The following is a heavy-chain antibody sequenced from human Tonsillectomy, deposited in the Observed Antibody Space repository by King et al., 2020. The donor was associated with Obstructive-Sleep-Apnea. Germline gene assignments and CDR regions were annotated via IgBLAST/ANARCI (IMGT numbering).Heavy chain of an antibody. CDR1: GGSISSFY. Sequence: VQLQESGPGLVKPSETLSLTCTVSGGSISSFYWSWNRQPAGKGLEWIGRLYTSGSTNYNPSLKSRVTMSVDTSKNQFSLKLTSVTAADTAVYYCARSSSWEIDYWGQGTLVTVSS. CDR2: LYTSGST. J-gene: IGHJ4*02. D-gene: IGHD6-13*01. V-gene: IGHV4-4*07. CDR3: ARSSSWEIDY.